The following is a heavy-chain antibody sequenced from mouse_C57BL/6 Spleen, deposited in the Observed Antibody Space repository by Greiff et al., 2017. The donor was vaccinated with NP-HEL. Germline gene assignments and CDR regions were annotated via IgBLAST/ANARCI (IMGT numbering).Heavy chain of an antibody. V-gene: IGHV3-6*01. J-gene: IGHJ2*01. Sequence: VQLKESGPGLVKPSQSLSLTCSVTGYSITSGYYWNWIRQFPGNKLEWMGYISYDGSNNYNPSLKNRISITRDTSKNQFFLKLNSVTTEDTATYYCARYSYFDYWGQGTTLTVSS. CDR2: ISYDGSN. CDR1: GYSITSGYY. CDR3: ARYSYFDY.